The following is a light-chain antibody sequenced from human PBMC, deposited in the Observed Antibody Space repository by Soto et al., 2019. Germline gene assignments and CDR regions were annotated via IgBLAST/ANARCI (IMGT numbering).Light chain of an antibody. CDR2: EVR. V-gene: IGLV2-14*01. Sequence: QSVLTQPAPVSGSPGQSITIACTGTNRDVGSYNLVSWYQQRPGEAPKLIISEVRNRPSGISYRFTGSKSGNTASLTISGLQAEDEADYYCSSYTTTSTLVFGGGTKLTVL. CDR3: SSYTTTSTLV. J-gene: IGLJ3*02. CDR1: NRDVGSYNL.